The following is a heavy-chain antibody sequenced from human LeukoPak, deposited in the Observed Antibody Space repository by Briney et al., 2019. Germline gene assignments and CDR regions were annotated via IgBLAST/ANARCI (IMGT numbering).Heavy chain of an antibody. J-gene: IGHJ1*01. V-gene: IGHV3-43*02. D-gene: IGHD3-22*01. CDR1: GFTFEDYA. Sequence: GGSLRLSCAPSGFTFEDYAMHWVRQLPGKGLEWVSFVLGMVSRTYYADSGKGRFTISRDNSKTSLYLQMNSLRIEDTALYYCAKDRDTTGYEHWGQGTLVTVSS. CDR2: VLGMVSRT. CDR3: AKDRDTTGYEH.